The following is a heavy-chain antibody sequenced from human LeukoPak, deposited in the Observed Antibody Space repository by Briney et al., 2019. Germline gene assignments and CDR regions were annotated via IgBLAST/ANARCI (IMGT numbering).Heavy chain of an antibody. V-gene: IGHV3-48*01. J-gene: IGHJ4*02. D-gene: IGHD6-19*01. CDR1: GFTFRRFA. Sequence: PGGSLRLSCAASGFTFRRFAMNWVRQAPGKGLEWVSYISSGRRTIYYTDSVKGRFTISRDDAKNSLYLQMNSLRAEDTAIYYCTRDAGYTDGRYQGIFWGQGILVTVSS. CDR2: ISSGRRTI. CDR3: TRDAGYTDGRYQGIF.